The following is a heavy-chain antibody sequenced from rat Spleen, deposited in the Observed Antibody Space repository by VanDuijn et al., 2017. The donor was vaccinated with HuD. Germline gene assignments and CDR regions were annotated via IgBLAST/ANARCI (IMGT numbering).Heavy chain of an antibody. CDR3: AREPGGYEGWFAY. CDR1: GFTFSNYY. J-gene: IGHJ3*01. Sequence: EVQLVESGGGLVQPGRSMKLSCAASGFTFSNYYMAWVRQAPTKGLEWVASISTGGGNTYYRDSVKGRFTISRDNAKSTLYLQMDSLRSEDTATYYCAREPGGYEGWFAYWGQGTLVTVSS. V-gene: IGHV5-25*01. CDR2: ISTGGGNT. D-gene: IGHD1-11*01.